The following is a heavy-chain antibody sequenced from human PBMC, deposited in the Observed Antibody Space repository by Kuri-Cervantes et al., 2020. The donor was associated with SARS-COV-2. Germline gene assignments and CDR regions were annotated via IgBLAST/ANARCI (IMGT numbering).Heavy chain of an antibody. D-gene: IGHD2-2*01. CDR3: AREGYCSSTSCSQGGPYAFDI. CDR1: GYTFTSYD. CDR2: MNPNSGST. V-gene: IGHV1-8*03. Sequence: ASVKVSCKASGYTFTSYDINWVRQATGQGLEWMGWMNPNSGSTDYAQKFQGRVTITRNTSISTAYMELSSLRSEDTAVYYCAREGYCSSTSCSQGGPYAFDIWGQGTMVTVSS. J-gene: IGHJ3*02.